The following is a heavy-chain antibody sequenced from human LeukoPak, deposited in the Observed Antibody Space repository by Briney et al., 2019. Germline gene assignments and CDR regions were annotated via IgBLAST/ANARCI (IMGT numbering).Heavy chain of an antibody. CDR2: INPNSGGT. Sequence: ASVKVSCKASGYTFTGYYMHWVRQAPGQGLEWMGWINPNSGGTKYAQKFQGRVTMTRDTSISTAYMELSRLRSDDTAVYYCARSSAVAGRFDYWGQGTLVTVSS. V-gene: IGHV1-2*02. CDR3: ARSSAVAGRFDY. CDR1: GYTFTGYY. D-gene: IGHD6-19*01. J-gene: IGHJ4*02.